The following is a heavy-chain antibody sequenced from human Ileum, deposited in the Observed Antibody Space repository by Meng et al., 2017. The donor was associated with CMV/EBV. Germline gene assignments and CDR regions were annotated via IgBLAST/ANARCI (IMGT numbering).Heavy chain of an antibody. CDR3: ARVSRGFDP. J-gene: IGHJ5*02. CDR2: IYYGGRT. CDR1: GDPISSGGYF. V-gene: IGHV4-31*03. Sequence: LTCPGSGDPISSGGYFWSWISQHPGRGLEWIGYIYYGGRTNYNPSLKSRVTMSVDTSRNQFSLKLTSVTAADTAVYYCARVSRGFDPWGQGTLVTVSS. D-gene: IGHD2/OR15-2a*01.